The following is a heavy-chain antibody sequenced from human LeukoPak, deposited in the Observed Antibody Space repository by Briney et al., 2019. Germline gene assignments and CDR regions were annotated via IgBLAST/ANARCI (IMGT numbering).Heavy chain of an antibody. D-gene: IGHD3-16*02. V-gene: IGHV4-59*01. Sequence: SETLSFTCTVSGGSISSYYWSWIRQPPGKGLEWIGYIYYSGSTNYNPSLKSRVTISVDTSKNQFSLKLSSVTAADTAVYYCASVTFGGVIVDYWGQGTLVTVSS. CDR1: GGSISSYY. CDR3: ASVTFGGVIVDY. CDR2: IYYSGST. J-gene: IGHJ4*02.